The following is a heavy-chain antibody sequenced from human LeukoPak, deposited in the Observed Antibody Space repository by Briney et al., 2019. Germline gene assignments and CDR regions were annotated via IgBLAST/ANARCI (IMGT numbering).Heavy chain of an antibody. J-gene: IGHJ5*02. V-gene: IGHV1-18*04. CDR3: ARGPIVVVPAATNWFDP. CDR2: ISGYNGNT. Sequence: ASVEVSCKASGYTFTSYYMHWVRQAPGQGLEWMGWISGYNGNTNYAQKLQGRVTITADKSTSTAYMELSSLRSEDTAVYYCARGPIVVVPAATNWFDPWGQGTLVTVSS. CDR1: GYTFTSYY. D-gene: IGHD2-2*01.